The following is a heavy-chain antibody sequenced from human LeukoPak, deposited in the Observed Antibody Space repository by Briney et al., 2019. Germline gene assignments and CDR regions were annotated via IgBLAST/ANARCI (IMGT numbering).Heavy chain of an antibody. CDR3: ASSGWYGKFDY. J-gene: IGHJ4*02. CDR1: GFAVSNNY. D-gene: IGHD6-19*01. CDR2: IYSDGSI. V-gene: IGHV3-53*01. Sequence: GGSLRLSCAASGFAVSNNYMSWVSQAPGKGLEWVSVIYSDGSIYYADSVKGRFTISRDNSKNTLFLQMNSLRADDTAVYYCASSGWYGKFDYWGQGSLVTVSS.